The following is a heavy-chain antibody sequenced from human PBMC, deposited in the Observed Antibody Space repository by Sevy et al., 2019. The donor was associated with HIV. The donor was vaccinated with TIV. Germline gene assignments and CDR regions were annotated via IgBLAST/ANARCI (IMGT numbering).Heavy chain of an antibody. CDR3: ARRDGYASIDY. V-gene: IGHV5-51*01. Sequence: GGSLRLSCKGSGYSFTSYWIGWVRQMPGKGLEWTGIIDPGDSDTRYSPSFQGQVTISADKSISTAYLQWSSLKASDTAMYYCARRDGYASIDYWGQGTLVTVSS. CDR1: GYSFTSYW. J-gene: IGHJ4*02. D-gene: IGHD5-12*01. CDR2: IDPGDSDT.